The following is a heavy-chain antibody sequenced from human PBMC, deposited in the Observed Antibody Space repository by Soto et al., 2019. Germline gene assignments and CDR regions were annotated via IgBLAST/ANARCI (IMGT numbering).Heavy chain of an antibody. D-gene: IGHD3-16*01. Sequence: QITLKASGPTLVKPTQTLTLTCTFSGFSLTTRGVGVASFRQPPGKALECLALIYWDDDKRYSPSLQSSLSITKYTSKNQVVLTMTNVYPLDTATYYCAHNTNYYQYDCFEPCGQGTMVSVSS. CDR2: IYWDDDK. CDR3: AHNTNYYQYDCFEP. V-gene: IGHV2-5*02. CDR1: GFSLTTRGVG. J-gene: IGHJ5*02.